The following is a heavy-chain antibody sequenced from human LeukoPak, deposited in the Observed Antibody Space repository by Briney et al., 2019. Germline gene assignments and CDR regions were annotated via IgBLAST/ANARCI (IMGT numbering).Heavy chain of an antibody. D-gene: IGHD1-26*01. Sequence: PSETLSLTCAVSGYSITNTNYWGWLRPPPGKGPGWIGSIYYSGTIYYNLSLKSRVTISVDTSKNQFSLKKNTVTAADTAMYSCAKELPPSAAFDVWGQGTMVTVSS. J-gene: IGHJ3*01. V-gene: IGHV4-38-2*01. CDR2: IYYSGTI. CDR3: AKELPPSAAFDV. CDR1: GYSITNTNY.